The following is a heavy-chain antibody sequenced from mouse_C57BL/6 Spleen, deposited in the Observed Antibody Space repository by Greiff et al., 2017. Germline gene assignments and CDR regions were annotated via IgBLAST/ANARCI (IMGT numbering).Heavy chain of an antibody. Sequence: VQLKQSGPELVKPGASVKISSKASGYTFTDYYMNWVKQSHGKSLEWIGDINPNNGGTSYNQKFKGKATLTVDKSSSTAYMELRSLTSEDSAVYYCARHGKGELYAMDYWGQGTSVTVSS. J-gene: IGHJ4*01. CDR3: ARHGKGELYAMDY. CDR2: INPNNGGT. D-gene: IGHD2-1*01. CDR1: GYTFTDYY. V-gene: IGHV1-26*01.